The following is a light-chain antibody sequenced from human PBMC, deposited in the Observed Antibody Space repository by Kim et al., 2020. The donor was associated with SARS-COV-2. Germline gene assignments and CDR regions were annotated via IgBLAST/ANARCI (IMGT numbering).Light chain of an antibody. CDR3: NSRDSSGNHPVV. Sequence: LGQTDRITCKGDSLRSYYASWYQQKTGQAPVLVIYGKNNRPSGIPDRFSGSSSGNTASLTITGAQAEDEADYYCNSRDSSGNHPVVFGGGTKLTVL. CDR1: SLRSYY. CDR2: GKN. J-gene: IGLJ2*01. V-gene: IGLV3-19*01.